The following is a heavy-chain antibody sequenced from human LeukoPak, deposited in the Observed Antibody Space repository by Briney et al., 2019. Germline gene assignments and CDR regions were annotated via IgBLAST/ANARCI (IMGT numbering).Heavy chain of an antibody. Sequence: PSETLSLTCAVSGGSISSGGYSWSWIRQPPGKGLEWIGYIYHSGSTYYNPSLKSRVTISVDRSKNQFSLKLSSVTAADTAVYYCARATYHYDSSGYSDWGQGTLVTVSS. CDR1: GGSISSGGYS. CDR2: IYHSGST. V-gene: IGHV4-30-2*01. CDR3: ARATYHYDSSGYSD. D-gene: IGHD3-22*01. J-gene: IGHJ4*02.